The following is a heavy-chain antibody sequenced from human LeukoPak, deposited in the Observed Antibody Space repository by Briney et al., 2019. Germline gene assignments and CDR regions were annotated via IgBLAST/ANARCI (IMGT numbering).Heavy chain of an antibody. CDR3: ARAGGVSFVARWFDP. V-gene: IGHV1-18*01. J-gene: IGHJ5*02. CDR1: GYTFSSYG. Sequence: AASVKVSCKASGYTFSSYGISWVRQAPGQGLEWLGWVSAYNGNTNYAQKLQGRVTMTTDTSTGIAYMELKSLRSDDTAVYYCARAGGVSFVARWFDPWGQGSLVTVSS. CDR2: VSAYNGNT. D-gene: IGHD3-16*01.